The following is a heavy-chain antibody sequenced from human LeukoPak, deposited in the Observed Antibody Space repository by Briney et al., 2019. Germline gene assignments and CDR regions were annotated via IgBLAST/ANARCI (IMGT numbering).Heavy chain of an antibody. V-gene: IGHV3-30*03. D-gene: IGHD2-2*03. Sequence: GRSLRLSCAASGFTFSSYGMHWVRQAPGKGLEWVAVISYDGSNKYYADSVKGRFTISRDNAKNTLYLQMNSLRAEDTAVYYCARADGYCSSTSCHAFDIWGQGTMVTVSS. CDR1: GFTFSSYG. CDR2: ISYDGSNK. CDR3: ARADGYCSSTSCHAFDI. J-gene: IGHJ3*02.